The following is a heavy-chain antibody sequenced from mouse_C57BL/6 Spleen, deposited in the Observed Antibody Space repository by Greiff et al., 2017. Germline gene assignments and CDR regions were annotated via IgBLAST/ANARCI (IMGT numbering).Heavy chain of an antibody. V-gene: IGHV1-55*01. D-gene: IGHD3-2*02. CDR1: GYTFTSYC. CDR2: IYPGSGST. Sequence: VQLQQPGAELVKPGASVKMSCKASGYTFTSYCITWVKQRPGQGLEWIGDIYPGSGSTNYNEKFKSKATLTVDTSSSTAYMQLSSLTSEDSAVSYCAREGDSSGTGVFAYWGQEALVTVSA. J-gene: IGHJ3*01. CDR3: AREGDSSGTGVFAY.